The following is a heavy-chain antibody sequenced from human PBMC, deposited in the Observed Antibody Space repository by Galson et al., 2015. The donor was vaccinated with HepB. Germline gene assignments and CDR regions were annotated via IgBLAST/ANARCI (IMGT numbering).Heavy chain of an antibody. Sequence: SVKVSCKASGGTFSSYAISWVRQASGQGLEWMGGIIPIFGTANYAQKFQGRVTITADESTSTAYMELSSLRSEDTAVYYCARDRLNSGISAHKAFDIWGQGTMVTVSS. CDR1: GGTFSSYA. J-gene: IGHJ3*02. CDR2: IIPIFGTA. CDR3: ARDRLNSGISAHKAFDI. D-gene: IGHD2-21*01. V-gene: IGHV1-69*13.